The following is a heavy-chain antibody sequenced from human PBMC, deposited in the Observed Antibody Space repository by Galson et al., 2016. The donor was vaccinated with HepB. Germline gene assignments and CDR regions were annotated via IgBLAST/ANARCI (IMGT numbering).Heavy chain of an antibody. CDR3: ARSQRRRDSYYYYMDV. V-gene: IGHV3-23*01. J-gene: IGHJ6*03. CDR1: GFTFSSYA. CDR2: ISGSGGRT. Sequence: SLRLSCAASGFTFSSYAMNWVRQAPGKGLEWVSAISGSGGRTYYADSVKGRFTTSRDNSNNTLYLQMNSLRGEDTAIYYCARSQRRRDSYYYYMDVWGKGTTVTVSS.